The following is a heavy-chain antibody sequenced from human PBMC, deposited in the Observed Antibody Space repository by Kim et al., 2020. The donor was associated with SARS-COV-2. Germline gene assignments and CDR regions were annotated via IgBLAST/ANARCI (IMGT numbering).Heavy chain of an antibody. CDR3: ARDLHHYYDSSGPRPGAFDV. D-gene: IGHD3-22*01. J-gene: IGHJ3*01. CDR1: GGTFSSYA. V-gene: IGHV1-69*13. CDR2: IIPIFGTA. Sequence: SVKVSCKASGGTFSSYAISWVRQAPGQGLEWMGGIIPIFGTANYAQKFQGRVTITADESTSTAYMELSSLRSEDTAVYYCARDLHHYYDSSGPRPGAFDVWGQGTMVSVSS.